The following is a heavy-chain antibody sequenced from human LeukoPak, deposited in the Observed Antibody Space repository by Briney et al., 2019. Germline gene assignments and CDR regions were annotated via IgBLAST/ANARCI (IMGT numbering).Heavy chain of an antibody. CDR2: IIPIFGTA. CDR1: GYTFTSYG. CDR3: ARGVYYDFWSGYPPIDIYYYYYYGMDV. D-gene: IGHD3-3*01. Sequence: SVKVSCKASGYTFTSYGISWVRQAPGQGLEWMGGIIPIFGTANYAQKFQGRVTITADESTSTAYMELSSLRSEDTAVYYCARGVYYDFWSGYPPIDIYYYYYYGMDVWGQGTTVTVSS. J-gene: IGHJ6*02. V-gene: IGHV1-69*13.